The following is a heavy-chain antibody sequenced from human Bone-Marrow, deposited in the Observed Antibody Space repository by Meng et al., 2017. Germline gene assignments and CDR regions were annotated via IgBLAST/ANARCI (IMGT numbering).Heavy chain of an antibody. J-gene: IGHJ5*02. V-gene: IGHV4-31*03. CDR2: IYYSGST. CDR3: ARLLHPVGSSWYGGELWFDP. CDR1: GGSISSGGYY. D-gene: IGHD6-13*01. Sequence: SETLSLTCTVSGGSISSGGYYWSWIRQHPGKGLEWIGYIYYSGSTYYNPSLKSRVTISVDTSKNQFSLKLSSVTAADTAVYYCARLLHPVGSSWYGGELWFDPWGQGTLVTVSS.